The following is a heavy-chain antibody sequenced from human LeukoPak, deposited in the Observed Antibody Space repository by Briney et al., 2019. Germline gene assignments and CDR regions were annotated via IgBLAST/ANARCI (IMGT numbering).Heavy chain of an antibody. Sequence: AGGSLRLSCAAPGFIFSSYATSWVRQAPGKGLEWVSAISGSGGTTYYAASVKGRLTISRDSSKNTLYLQMNSLRAEDTAVYFCAKNIYSGTYYFDYWGQGTLVTVSS. CDR1: GFIFSSYA. CDR2: ISGSGGTT. D-gene: IGHD5-12*01. V-gene: IGHV3-23*01. CDR3: AKNIYSGTYYFDY. J-gene: IGHJ4*02.